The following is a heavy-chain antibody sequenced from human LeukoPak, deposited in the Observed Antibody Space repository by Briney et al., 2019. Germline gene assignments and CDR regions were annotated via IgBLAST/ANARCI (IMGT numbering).Heavy chain of an antibody. CDR2: INHSGST. D-gene: IGHD3-3*01. J-gene: IGHJ5*02. V-gene: IGHV4-34*01. CDR1: GGSLSGYY. Sequence: SETLSLTCAVYGGSLSGYYWSWIRQPPGKGLEWIGEINHSGSTNYNPSLKSRVTISVDTSKNQFSLKLSSVTAADTAVYYCARGGSRPRFLEVNWFDPWGQGTLVTVSS. CDR3: ARGGSRPRFLEVNWFDP.